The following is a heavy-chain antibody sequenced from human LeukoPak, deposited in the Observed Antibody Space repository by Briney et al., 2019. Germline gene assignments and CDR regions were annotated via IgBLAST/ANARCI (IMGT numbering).Heavy chain of an antibody. CDR2: TNSDGSST. D-gene: IGHD3-22*01. J-gene: IGHJ4*02. CDR3: ARDIVVVDSYYFDY. V-gene: IGHV3-74*01. Sequence: GGSLRLSCAASGFTLNFYAMSWVRQAPGKGLVWVSRTNSDGSSTRYADSVKGRFTISRDNAKNTLYLQMNSLRAEDTAVYYCARDIVVVDSYYFDYWGQGTLVTVSS. CDR1: GFTLNFYA.